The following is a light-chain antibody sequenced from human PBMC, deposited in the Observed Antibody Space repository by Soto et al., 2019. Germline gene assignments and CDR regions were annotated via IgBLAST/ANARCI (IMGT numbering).Light chain of an antibody. CDR2: GAS. Sequence: EIVMTQSPGTLSVAPGERATLSCRASQSVRSDVAWYQHKPGQAPRLLIYGASTRATGIPARFIGSGSATEFTLTISSLQSEDFAIYYCQQYNNWVVTYGQGTRLEIK. CDR1: QSVRSD. J-gene: IGKJ5*01. V-gene: IGKV3-15*01. CDR3: QQYNNWVVT.